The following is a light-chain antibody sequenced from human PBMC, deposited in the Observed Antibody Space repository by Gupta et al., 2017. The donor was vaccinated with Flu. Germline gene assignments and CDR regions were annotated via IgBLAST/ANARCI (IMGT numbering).Light chain of an antibody. CDR2: SAS. V-gene: IGKV1-39*01. CDR3: QQRDNTPWT. CDR1: QSINSY. J-gene: IGKJ1*01. Sequence: PSSLSASVGDRVTITCRARQSINSYLNWYQQKRGKAPNLLIFSASNLRSGVPSRFSGSGSGTDFTLTISRLQPEDFATYYCQQRDNTPWTFGQGTKLEIK.